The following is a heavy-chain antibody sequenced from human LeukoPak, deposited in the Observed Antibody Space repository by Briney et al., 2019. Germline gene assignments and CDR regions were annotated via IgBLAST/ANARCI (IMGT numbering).Heavy chain of an antibody. V-gene: IGHV3-23*01. CDR3: AKGGTSSWYFVFDY. D-gene: IGHD6-13*01. CDR1: GFTFRSYA. CDR2: ISGSGGNA. J-gene: IGHJ4*02. Sequence: PGGSLRLSCAASGFTFRSYAMTWVRQAPGKGLEWVSVISGSGGNAYYADSVKGRFTITRDNFKNTLYLQMNSLTAEDTAIYYCAKGGTSSWYFVFDYWGQGVLVTVSP.